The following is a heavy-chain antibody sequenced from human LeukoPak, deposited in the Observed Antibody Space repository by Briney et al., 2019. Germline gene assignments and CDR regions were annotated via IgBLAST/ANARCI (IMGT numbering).Heavy chain of an antibody. CDR2: IYYSGST. D-gene: IGHD3-16*01. Sequence: SETLSLTCTVSGGSISSYYWSWIRQPPGKGLEWIGYIYYSGSTNYNPSLKSRVTIPVDTSKNQFSLKLSSVTAADTAVYYCARVTRDGGRSIDYWGQGTLVTVSS. CDR3: ARVTRDGGRSIDY. CDR1: GGSISSYY. J-gene: IGHJ4*02. V-gene: IGHV4-59*01.